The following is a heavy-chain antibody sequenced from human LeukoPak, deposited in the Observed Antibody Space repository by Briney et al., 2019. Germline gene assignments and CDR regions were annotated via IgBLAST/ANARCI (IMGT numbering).Heavy chain of an antibody. D-gene: IGHD6-13*01. CDR2: INPNSGGT. CDR3: ARDALLAAAAPDAFDI. J-gene: IGHJ3*02. CDR1: GYTFTVYY. Sequence: ASVKVSCKASGYTFTVYYMHWVRQALGQGLEWMGWINPNSGGTNYAQKFQGSVTITRDTSISTAYMELSRLRSDDTAVYYCARDALLAAAAPDAFDIWGQGTMVTVSS. V-gene: IGHV1-2*02.